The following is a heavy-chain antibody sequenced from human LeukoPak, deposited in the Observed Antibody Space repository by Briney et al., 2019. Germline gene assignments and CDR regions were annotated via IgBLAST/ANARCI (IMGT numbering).Heavy chain of an antibody. CDR3: ARDSGYSYRYADWFDP. J-gene: IGHJ5*02. V-gene: IGHV3-7*01. Sequence: GGSLRLSCAASGFTFSSYWMSWVRQAPGKGLEWVANIKQDGSEKYYVDSVKGRFTISRDNAKNSLYLQMNSLRAEDTAVYYCARDSGYSYRYADWFDPWGQGTLVTVSS. CDR1: GFTFSSYW. CDR2: IKQDGSEK. D-gene: IGHD5-18*01.